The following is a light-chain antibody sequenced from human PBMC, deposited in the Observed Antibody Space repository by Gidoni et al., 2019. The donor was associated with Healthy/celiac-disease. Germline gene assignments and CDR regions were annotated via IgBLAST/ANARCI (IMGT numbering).Light chain of an antibody. Sequence: EIVLTQSPGTLSLSPGERATLSCRASQSVSSSYVAWYQQKPGQAPRLLIDGASSRATGIPDRFSGSGSGTDFTLTISRLEPEDFAVYYCQQYGSSPLTFXGXTKVEIK. V-gene: IGKV3-20*01. CDR1: QSVSSSY. J-gene: IGKJ4*01. CDR2: GAS. CDR3: QQYGSSPLT.